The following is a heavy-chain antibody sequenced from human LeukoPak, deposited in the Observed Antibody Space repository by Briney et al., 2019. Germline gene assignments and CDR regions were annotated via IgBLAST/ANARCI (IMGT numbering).Heavy chain of an antibody. V-gene: IGHV4-30-4*01. Sequence: SETLSLTCTVSGGSISSGDYYWSWIRQPPGKGLEGIGYIYYSGTTYYNPSLKSRVTISGDTSKNQFSLKLSSVTAADTAVYYCAREGIYGDSSHYFDYWGQGTLVTVSS. CDR2: IYYSGTT. CDR1: GGSISSGDYY. J-gene: IGHJ4*02. D-gene: IGHD4-17*01. CDR3: AREGIYGDSSHYFDY.